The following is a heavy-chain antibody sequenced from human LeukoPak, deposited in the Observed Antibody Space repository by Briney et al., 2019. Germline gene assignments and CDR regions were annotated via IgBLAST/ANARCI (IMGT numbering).Heavy chain of an antibody. CDR1: GGSISSTTYY. CDR2: IYYSGNT. J-gene: IGHJ4*02. Sequence: PSETLSLTCIVSGGSISSTTYYWGWLRQPPGKRLEWIGSIYYSGNTYYSPSLRSRVTISVDTSKNQFSLKLSSVTAADTGVYYCARQGVPAPLYYFDYWGQGTLVTVSS. CDR3: ARQGVPAPLYYFDY. V-gene: IGHV4-39*01. D-gene: IGHD2-2*01.